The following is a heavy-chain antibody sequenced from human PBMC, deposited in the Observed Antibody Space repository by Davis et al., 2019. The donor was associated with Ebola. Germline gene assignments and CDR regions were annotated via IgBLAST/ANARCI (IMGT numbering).Heavy chain of an antibody. CDR2: INPNSGGT. J-gene: IGHJ6*02. V-gene: IGHV1-2*04. CDR3: ARDRLLMVYAAPYYNYVMDD. Sequence: SVQVSCKASAYTFIGYYLHWVRQAPGEEVEWMGWINPNSGGTNYAQKSQGWVTMTRDTSISTAYMELSRLRSDDTAVYYCARDRLLMVYAAPYYNYVMDDWGQGTTVTVSS. CDR1: AYTFIGYY. D-gene: IGHD2-8*01.